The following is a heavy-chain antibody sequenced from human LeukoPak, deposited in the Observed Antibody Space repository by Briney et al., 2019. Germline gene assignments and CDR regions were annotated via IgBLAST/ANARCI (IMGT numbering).Heavy chain of an antibody. J-gene: IGHJ3*02. V-gene: IGHV5-51*01. D-gene: IGHD1-26*01. CDR2: IFPGDSDA. Sequence: GESLQISCQGAGYIFKNHWIGWARQTPERVLEWMAIIFPGDSDARYSPSFQGRVSVSVDKSIDTVYWQLDSLRASDTAIYYCARPGLGGTYYNDAFDIWGQGTMVSVSS. CDR3: ARPGLGGTYYNDAFDI. CDR1: GYIFKNHW.